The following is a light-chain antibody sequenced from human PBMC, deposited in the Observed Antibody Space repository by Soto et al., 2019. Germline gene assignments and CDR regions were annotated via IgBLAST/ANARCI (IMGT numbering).Light chain of an antibody. CDR3: QQSYSTPIT. CDR2: AAS. CDR1: QSISIY. J-gene: IGKJ5*01. V-gene: IGKV1-39*01. Sequence: DIQMTQSPSSLSASLGDRVIITCRASQSISIYLNWYQQKPGKAPKLLIYAASSLQSGVPSRFSGSGSGTDFTLTISSLQPEDFATYYCQQSYSTPITFGQGTRLEIK.